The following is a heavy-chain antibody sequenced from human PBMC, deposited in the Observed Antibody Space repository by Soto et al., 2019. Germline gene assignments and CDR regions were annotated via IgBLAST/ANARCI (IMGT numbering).Heavy chain of an antibody. Sequence: PSETLSLTCTVSGGSISSYYWSWIRQAPGKGLEWIGYIYYSGSTSYNPSLKSRVTISVDTSKNQFSLKLSSVTAADTAVYYCARSNRGYYDFWSGPSSNWFDHWGQGTLVTVSS. CDR1: GGSISSYY. V-gene: IGHV4-59*01. CDR3: ARSNRGYYDFWSGPSSNWFDH. J-gene: IGHJ5*02. D-gene: IGHD3-3*01. CDR2: IYYSGST.